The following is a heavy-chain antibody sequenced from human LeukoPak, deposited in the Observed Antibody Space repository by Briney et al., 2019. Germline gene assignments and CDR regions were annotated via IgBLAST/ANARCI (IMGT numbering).Heavy chain of an antibody. V-gene: IGHV4-59*01. Sequence: PSETLSFTCDVTDHTFTYYYWTWIRQPPGKGLEWIGSIYYTGSSNYNPSLESRVTMSIDTSNNQFSLKLKSVTSADTAVYYCARMVGQLIEYYFDYWGRGTLVTVSS. CDR2: IYYTGSS. J-gene: IGHJ4*02. CDR3: ARMVGQLIEYYFDY. D-gene: IGHD1/OR15-1a*01. CDR1: DHTFTYYY.